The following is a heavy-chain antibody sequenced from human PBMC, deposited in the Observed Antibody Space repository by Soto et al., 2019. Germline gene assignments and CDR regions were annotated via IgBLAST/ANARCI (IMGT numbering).Heavy chain of an antibody. CDR1: GYSFSHYG. CDR3: ARATDNIYYYDYSGLSKEDY. J-gene: IGHJ4*02. Sequence: QVQLVQSGVEVKKPGASVKVSCKASGYSFSHYGISWVRQAPGQGLEWMGWISGYNGNINYAQKFQGRVTMATERSTSTAYMELRSLRSDDTAVYYCARATDNIYYYDYSGLSKEDYWGKGTLVTVSS. V-gene: IGHV1-18*01. D-gene: IGHD3-22*01. CDR2: ISGYNGNI.